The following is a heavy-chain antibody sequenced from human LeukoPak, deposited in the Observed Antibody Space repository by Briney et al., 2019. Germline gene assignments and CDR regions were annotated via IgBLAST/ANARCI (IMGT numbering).Heavy chain of an antibody. Sequence: GGSLRLSCAASGFMFSSDWMSWVRLAPGEGLEWVANIKEDGTETYYVDSVKGRFTISRDNAKNSLYLQMNSLRVEDTAVYYCAKEGRSLQTYWGQGTLVTVSS. CDR1: GFMFSSDW. D-gene: IGHD5-24*01. CDR2: IKEDGTET. CDR3: AKEGRSLQTY. V-gene: IGHV3-7*03. J-gene: IGHJ4*02.